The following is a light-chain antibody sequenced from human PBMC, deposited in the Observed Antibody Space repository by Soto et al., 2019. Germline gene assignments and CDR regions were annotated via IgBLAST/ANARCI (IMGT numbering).Light chain of an antibody. J-gene: IGLJ2*01. CDR3: QSYDSSSVV. CDR2: GNS. Sequence: QSVLTQPPSVSGAPGQRVTISCTGRSSNIGAGYDVHWYQQLPGTAPKLLIYGNSNRPSGVPDRFSGSKSGTSASLAITGLQAEDEADYYCQSYDSSSVVFGGGTKVTVL. V-gene: IGLV1-40*01. CDR1: SSNIGAGYD.